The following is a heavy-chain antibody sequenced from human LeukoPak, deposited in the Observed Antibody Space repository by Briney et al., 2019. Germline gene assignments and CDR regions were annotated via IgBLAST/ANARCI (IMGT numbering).Heavy chain of an antibody. Sequence: ASVKVSCKASGYTFTGYYMHWVRQAPGQGLEWMGWINPNSGGTNYAQKFQGRVTMTRDTSISAAYMELSRLRSDDTAVYYCARGAPYDSSGYYLGLDYWGQGTLVTVSS. CDR3: ARGAPYDSSGYYLGLDY. V-gene: IGHV1-2*02. CDR1: GYTFTGYY. J-gene: IGHJ4*02. D-gene: IGHD3-22*01. CDR2: INPNSGGT.